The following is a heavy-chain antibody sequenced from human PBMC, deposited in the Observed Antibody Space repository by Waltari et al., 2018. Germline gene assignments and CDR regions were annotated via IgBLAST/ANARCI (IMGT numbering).Heavy chain of an antibody. CDR1: GFTFRDYA. CDR3: TREDDGNDSGAFDL. V-gene: IGHV3-49*04. J-gene: IGHJ3*01. CDR2: IRSNDYTGGT. Sequence: EVQLVESGGDLVQPGRSLRLSCTGSGFTFRDYAINWVRQAPGKRLEWVGFIRSNDYTGGTSFAASVGGRFSISRDDYKRTAYLEMNALQTDDSATYYCTREDDGNDSGAFDLWGQGTLVTVSS. D-gene: IGHD5-12*01.